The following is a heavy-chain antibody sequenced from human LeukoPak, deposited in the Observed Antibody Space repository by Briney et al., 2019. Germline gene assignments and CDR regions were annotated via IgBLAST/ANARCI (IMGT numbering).Heavy chain of an antibody. CDR2: ISSSSSYI. Sequence: GGSLRLSCAASGFTFSSYSMNWVRQAPGKGLEWVSFISSSSSYIYYADSVKGRFTISRDNAKNSLYLQMNSLRAEDTAVYYCARGPLLEWLNTFDYWGQGTLVTVSS. V-gene: IGHV3-21*01. J-gene: IGHJ4*02. CDR3: ARGPLLEWLNTFDY. D-gene: IGHD3-3*01. CDR1: GFTFSSYS.